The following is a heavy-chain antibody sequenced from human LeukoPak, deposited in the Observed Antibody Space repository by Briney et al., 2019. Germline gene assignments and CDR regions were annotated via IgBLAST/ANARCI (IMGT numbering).Heavy chain of an antibody. CDR2: ISGSGGFT. CDR1: GFTFSSYA. CDR3: ARLSANSSAYFFDY. V-gene: IGHV3-23*01. Sequence: GGSLRLSCAASGFTFSSYAMSWVRQAPGKGLEWVSTISGSGGFTYYADSVKGRFTISRDNSKNTLYLQMNSLRAEDTAVYYCARLSANSSAYFFDYWGQGTLVTVSS. D-gene: IGHD3-22*01. J-gene: IGHJ4*02.